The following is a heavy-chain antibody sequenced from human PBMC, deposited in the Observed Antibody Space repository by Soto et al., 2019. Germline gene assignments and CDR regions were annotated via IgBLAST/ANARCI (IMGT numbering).Heavy chain of an antibody. J-gene: IGHJ3*02. V-gene: IGHV4-30-4*01. CDR1: GGSISSDDYY. CDR2: IYYSGII. D-gene: IGHD6-6*01. Sequence: QVQLQESGPGLVKPSQTLSLTCSVSGGSISSDDYYWSWIRQPPGKGLEWIAYIYYSGIIYYNPSLKSRVTMSRDTSKNQFFLNLDSVTAADTAVYYCAREVGEVDYSSSSDAFDIWGQGTMVTVSS. CDR3: AREVGEVDYSSSSDAFDI.